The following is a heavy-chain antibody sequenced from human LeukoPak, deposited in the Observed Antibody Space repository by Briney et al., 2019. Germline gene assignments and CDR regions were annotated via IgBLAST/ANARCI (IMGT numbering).Heavy chain of an antibody. V-gene: IGHV3-7*01. Sequence: GGSLRLSCAASGLTFRSHWMSWVRQAPGKGLEWVANIHPDGGVKNYVDSVKSRFTISRDNAANSLYLQMNSLRAEDTAVYYCATTFPYCSSGNCALGGQGTLVTVSS. CDR1: GLTFRSHW. CDR3: ATTFPYCSSGNCAL. CDR2: IHPDGGVK. J-gene: IGHJ4*02. D-gene: IGHD2-15*01.